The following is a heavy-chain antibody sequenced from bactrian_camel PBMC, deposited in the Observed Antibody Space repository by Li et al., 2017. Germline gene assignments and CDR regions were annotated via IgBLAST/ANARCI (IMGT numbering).Heavy chain of an antibody. CDR1: GFTFNDYT. Sequence: VQLVESGGGLVRPGGSLRLSCAASGFTFNDYTMRWVRLAAGKGPEWVSSISSGGTTYYSDSVKGRSTISRDNAKNTVYFQLNSLTSDDTGMYFCLVGFDYWGRGTQVTVS. CDR2: ISSGGTT. D-gene: IGHD5*01. CDR3: LVGFDY. V-gene: IGHV3S36*01. J-gene: IGHJ4*01.